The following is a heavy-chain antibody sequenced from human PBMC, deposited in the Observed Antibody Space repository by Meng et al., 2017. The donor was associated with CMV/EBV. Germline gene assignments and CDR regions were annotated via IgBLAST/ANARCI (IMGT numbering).Heavy chain of an antibody. CDR1: GYTFTSYG. CDR2: ISAYNGNT. V-gene: IGHV1-18*01. D-gene: IGHD1-26*01. Sequence: ASVKVSCKASGYTFTSYGISWVRQAPGQGLEWMGWISAYNGNTNYAQKLQGRVTMTTDKSTSTAYLELRSLRSDDTAVYYCARGGIVGATEYYYYGMDVWGQGTTVTVSS. CDR3: ARGGIVGATEYYYYGMDV. J-gene: IGHJ6*02.